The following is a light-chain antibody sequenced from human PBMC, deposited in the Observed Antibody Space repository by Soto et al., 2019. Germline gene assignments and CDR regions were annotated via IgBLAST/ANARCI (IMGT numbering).Light chain of an antibody. CDR3: TSYAGSNNFPYV. Sequence: QSVLTQPPSASGSPGQSVTISCTGTSSDVGGYNYVSWYQQHPGKAPTLLIYEVIKRPSGVPDRFSGSKSGNTASLTVSGLRAEDEADYYCTSYAGSNNFPYVFGTGTKLTVL. V-gene: IGLV2-8*01. CDR1: SSDVGGYNY. CDR2: EVI. J-gene: IGLJ1*01.